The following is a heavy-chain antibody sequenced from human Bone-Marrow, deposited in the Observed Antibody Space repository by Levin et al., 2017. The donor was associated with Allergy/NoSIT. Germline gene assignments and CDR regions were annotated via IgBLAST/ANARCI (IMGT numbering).Heavy chain of an antibody. CDR1: GGSISSYY. J-gene: IGHJ5*02. CDR3: AREFNDVPEHGSGSFWFDP. V-gene: IGHV4-59*01. D-gene: IGHD3-10*01. CDR2: IYYSGST. Sequence: SETLSLTCTVSGGSISSYYWSWIRQPPGKGLEWIGYIYYSGSTNYNPSLKSRVTISVDTSKNQFSLKLSSVTAADTAVYYCAREFNDVPEHGSGSFWFDPWGQGTLVTVSS.